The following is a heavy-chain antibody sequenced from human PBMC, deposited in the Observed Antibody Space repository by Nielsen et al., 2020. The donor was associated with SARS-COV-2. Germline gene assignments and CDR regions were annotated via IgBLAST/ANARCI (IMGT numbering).Heavy chain of an antibody. V-gene: IGHV4-34*01. Sequence: SETLSLTCAVYGGSFSGYYWSWIRQPPGKGLEWIGGINHSGSTNYNPSLKSRVTISVDTSKNQFSLKLSSVTAADTAVYYCARGVYDFWSGYYHNWFDPWGQGTLVTVSS. D-gene: IGHD3-3*01. CDR3: ARGVYDFWSGYYHNWFDP. J-gene: IGHJ5*02. CDR1: GGSFSGYY. CDR2: INHSGST.